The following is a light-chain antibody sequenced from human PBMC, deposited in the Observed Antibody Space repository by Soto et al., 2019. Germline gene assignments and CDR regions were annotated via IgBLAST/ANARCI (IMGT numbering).Light chain of an antibody. CDR3: QHYGSSPGFT. V-gene: IGKV3-20*01. CDR2: GAS. Sequence: EIVWTQSPGTLSLSPGERATLSCRASQGVSSSYLAWHQQQPGQAPRLLIYGASSRATVIPDRFSGSGSGTDFTLTISSREPEDFEVYYCQHYGSSPGFTFGPGTKVDIK. J-gene: IGKJ3*01. CDR1: QGVSSSY.